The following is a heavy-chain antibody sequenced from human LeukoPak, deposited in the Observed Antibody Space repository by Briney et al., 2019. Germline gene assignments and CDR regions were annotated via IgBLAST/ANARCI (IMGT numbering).Heavy chain of an antibody. CDR1: GYIFKNYS. J-gene: IGHJ4*02. V-gene: IGHV1-69-2*01. Sequence: ASVKISCKASGYIFKNYSIHWIQQSPGKGLKWMGRIDPAGGETKYAEKFQGRVTLTADTPTETVYMEMSSLRFEDTALYYCSTVFAGYNSVIMPPVVPDYWGQGTLVSVSA. CDR3: STVFAGYNSVIMPPVVPDY. D-gene: IGHD3-10*01. CDR2: IDPAGGET.